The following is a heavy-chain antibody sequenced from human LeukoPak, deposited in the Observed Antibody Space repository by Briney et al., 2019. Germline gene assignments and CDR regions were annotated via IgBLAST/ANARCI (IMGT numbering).Heavy chain of an antibody. J-gene: IGHJ3*02. CDR3: AKQQRPKVAFDI. D-gene: IGHD6-13*01. V-gene: IGHV3-23*01. CDR2: ISGSGGST. CDR1: GFTFSSYA. Sequence: GGSLRLSCAASGFTFSSYAMSWVRQAPGKGLEWVSAISGSGGSTYYADSVKGRFTISRENNKKRVCMEMNSLRAEDTAVYYCAKQQRPKVAFDIWGQGTMVTVSS.